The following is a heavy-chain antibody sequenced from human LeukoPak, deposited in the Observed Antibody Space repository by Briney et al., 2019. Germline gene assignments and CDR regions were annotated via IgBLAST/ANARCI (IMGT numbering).Heavy chain of an antibody. CDR3: ARDGDSSGWYEVDH. Sequence: SVKVSCKASGGTCSSYAISWVRQAPGQGLEWMGRIIPIFGTANYAQKFQVRVTITTDESTSTAYMELSSLRSEDTAVYYCARDGDSSGWYEVDHWGQGTLVTVSS. CDR2: IIPIFGTA. D-gene: IGHD6-19*01. V-gene: IGHV1-69*05. CDR1: GGTCSSYA. J-gene: IGHJ4*02.